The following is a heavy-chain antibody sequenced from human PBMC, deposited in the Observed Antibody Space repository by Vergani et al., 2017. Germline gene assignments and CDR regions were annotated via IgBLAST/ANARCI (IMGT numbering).Heavy chain of an antibody. CDR1: GFTLRSYA. CDR3: AKAYSSNWGPFDY. CDR2: ISAGGGTT. D-gene: IGHD6-13*01. V-gene: IGHV3-23*04. Sequence: EVQLVESGGGLVKPGGSLRLSCVAPGFTLRSYAMSWVRQAPGKGLEWVSAISAGGGTTYYADSVQGRFTISRDNSKNTLYLQMNSLRVEDTALYYCAKAYSSNWGPFDYWGQGTLVTVSS. J-gene: IGHJ4*02.